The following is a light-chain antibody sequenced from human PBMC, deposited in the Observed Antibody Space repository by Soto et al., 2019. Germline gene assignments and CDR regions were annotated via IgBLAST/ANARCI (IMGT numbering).Light chain of an antibody. CDR3: QQYNNWPFS. J-gene: IGKJ5*01. Sequence: EIVMTQSPATLSVSPGERATLSCRASQSVSSNLAWYQQKPGQAPRLLIYDASNRATGIPARFSGSGSGTDFTLTISSLEPEDFAVYFGQQYNNWPFSFGQGTRLEIK. V-gene: IGKV3D-15*01. CDR1: QSVSSN. CDR2: DAS.